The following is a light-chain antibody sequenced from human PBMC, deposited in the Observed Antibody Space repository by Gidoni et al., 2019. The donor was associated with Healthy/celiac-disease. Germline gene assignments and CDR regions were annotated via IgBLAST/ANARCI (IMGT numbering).Light chain of an antibody. CDR2: AAS. V-gene: IGKV1-9*01. J-gene: IGKJ2*01. Sequence: IPLPQSPSFLSASVGDRVTITCRASQGISSYLAWYQQKPGKAPKLLIYAASTLQSGVPSRFSGSGSGTEFTLTISSLQPEDFATYYCQQLNSYLLYTFGQGTKLEIK. CDR1: QGISSY. CDR3: QQLNSYLLYT.